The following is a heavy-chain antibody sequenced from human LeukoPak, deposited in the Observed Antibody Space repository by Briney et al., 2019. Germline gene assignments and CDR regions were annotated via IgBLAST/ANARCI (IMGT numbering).Heavy chain of an antibody. D-gene: IGHD6-13*01. CDR1: GYTFSNYG. CDR3: ARDYSSSWYSDY. J-gene: IGHJ4*02. Sequence: GASVKVSCKTSGYTFSNYGVSWVRQAPGQGLEWMGWISAYNGNTKYADDLQGRVALTTDTSTTTAYMELRSLRSDDTAVYFCARDYSSSWYSDYWGQGTQVTVSS. CDR2: ISAYNGNT. V-gene: IGHV1-18*01.